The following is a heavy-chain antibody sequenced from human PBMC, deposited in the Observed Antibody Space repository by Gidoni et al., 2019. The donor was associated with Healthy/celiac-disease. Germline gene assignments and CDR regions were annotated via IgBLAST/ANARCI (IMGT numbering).Heavy chain of an antibody. Sequence: EVQLVESGGGLVQPGGSLRLSCAASGFTFSSSWMSWVRQAPGKGLEWVANIKQDGSEKYYVDSVKGRFTISRDDAKNSLYLQMNSLRAEDTAVYYCAMDGYNYGYWGQGTLVTVSS. CDR1: GFTFSSSW. D-gene: IGHD5-12*01. CDR2: IKQDGSEK. V-gene: IGHV3-7*04. J-gene: IGHJ4*02. CDR3: AMDGYNYGY.